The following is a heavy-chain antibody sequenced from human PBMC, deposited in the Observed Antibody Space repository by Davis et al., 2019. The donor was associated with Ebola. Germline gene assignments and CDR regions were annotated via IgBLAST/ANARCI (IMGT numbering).Heavy chain of an antibody. V-gene: IGHV4-30-2*01. CDR1: GGSISSSSYY. J-gene: IGHJ5*02. D-gene: IGHD4-11*01. CDR3: ASFMTTVTTGWFDP. Sequence: MPSETLSLTCTVSGGSISSSSYYWGWIRQPPGKGLEWIGYIYHSGSTYYNPSLKSRVTISVDRSKNQFSLKLSSVTAADTAVYYCASFMTTVTTGWFDPWGQGTLVTVSS. CDR2: IYHSGST.